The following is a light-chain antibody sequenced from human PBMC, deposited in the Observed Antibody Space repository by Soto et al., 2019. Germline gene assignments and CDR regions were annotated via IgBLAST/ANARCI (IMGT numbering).Light chain of an antibody. CDR1: NSNFGAGSD. V-gene: IGLV1-40*01. Sequence: QSALTQPPSVSGAPGQRVTISCSGSNSNFGAGSDVHWYQQVPGTAPKLLVFRNYNRPSGVPDRFSASKSGTSASLVITGLQADDEADYYCQSYDNSLSAYVFGTGTKVTVL. CDR3: QSYDNSLSAYV. CDR2: RNY. J-gene: IGLJ1*01.